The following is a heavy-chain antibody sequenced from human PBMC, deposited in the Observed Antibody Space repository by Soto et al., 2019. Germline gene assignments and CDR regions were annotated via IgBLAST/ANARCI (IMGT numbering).Heavy chain of an antibody. D-gene: IGHD3-22*01. CDR1: GFTFSGYT. Sequence: EVQLLESGGGLIQPGGSLRLSCAASGFTFSGYTMSWVRQAPGKGPEWVSAITPSGDYTTYADSVKGRFTIARDNSKNTLFLQMNGLRADDPAIYYCARPYETSGSYLPFDYWGLGTLVTVSS. V-gene: IGHV3-23*01. CDR2: ITPSGDYT. CDR3: ARPYETSGSYLPFDY. J-gene: IGHJ4*02.